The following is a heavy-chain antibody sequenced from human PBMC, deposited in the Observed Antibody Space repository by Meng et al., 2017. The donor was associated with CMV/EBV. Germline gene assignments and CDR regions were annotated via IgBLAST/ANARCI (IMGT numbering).Heavy chain of an antibody. CDR2: ISSSSSYI. D-gene: IGHD3-22*01. Sequence: GESLKISCAASGFTFSSYSMNWVRQAPGKGLEWVSSISSSSSYIYYADSVKGRFTISRDNSKNTLYLQMNSLRVEDTAVYYCARARGGRSYYYDSSGYYSAYRGGAFDIWGQGTMVTVSS. J-gene: IGHJ3*02. CDR3: ARARGGRSYYYDSSGYYSAYRGGAFDI. CDR1: GFTFSSYS. V-gene: IGHV3-21*01.